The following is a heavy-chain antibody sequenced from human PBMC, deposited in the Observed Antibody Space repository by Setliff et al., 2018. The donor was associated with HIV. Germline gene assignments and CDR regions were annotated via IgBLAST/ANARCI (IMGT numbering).Heavy chain of an antibody. CDR1: GFTFSGST. D-gene: IGHD3-22*01. CDR3: KADSSGYP. CDR2: IGSKANSYAT. Sequence: GGSLRLSCAAPGFTFSGSTIHWVRQASGKGLEWVGRIGSKANSYATAYAASVKGRFTTSREDSKNTAYLQMNSLKTEDTAVYYCKADSSGYPWGQGTLVTVSS. V-gene: IGHV3-73*01. J-gene: IGHJ5*02.